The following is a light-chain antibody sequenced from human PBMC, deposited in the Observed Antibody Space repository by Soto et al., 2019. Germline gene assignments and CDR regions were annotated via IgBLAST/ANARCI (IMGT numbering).Light chain of an antibody. J-gene: IGKJ3*01. CDR1: QSVSSSS. CDR3: QQYGTSPFT. V-gene: IGKV3-20*01. CDR2: GAS. Sequence: EIVLTQSPGTLSLSPGERATLSCRASQSVSSSSLAWYQQRPGQAPRLLIYGASSRATGIPDRFSGSGSGTDFTLTISRLEPEYFAVYYCQQYGTSPFTFGPGTKVDVK.